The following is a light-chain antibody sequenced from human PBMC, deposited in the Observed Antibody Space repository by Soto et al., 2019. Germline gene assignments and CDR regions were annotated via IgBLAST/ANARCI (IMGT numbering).Light chain of an antibody. CDR1: SSDVGGYKY. V-gene: IGLV2-14*01. J-gene: IGLJ2*01. CDR3: NSYTSSNTRL. CDR2: EVS. Sequence: QSALTQPASVSGSPGQSITISCTGSSSDVGGYKYVSWYQHHPGKAPKLLIYEVSNRPSGVSNRFSGSKSGNTASLTISGLQDEDEAYYYCNSYTSSNTRLFGGGTKLTVL.